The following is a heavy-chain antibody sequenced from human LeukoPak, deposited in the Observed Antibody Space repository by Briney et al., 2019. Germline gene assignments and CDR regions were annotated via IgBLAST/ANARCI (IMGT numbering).Heavy chain of an antibody. J-gene: IGHJ6*02. CDR3: AKARYQRYYYGMDV. CDR1: GFTFSSYA. V-gene: IGHV3-23*01. CDR2: ITGSGDST. D-gene: IGHD3-9*01. Sequence: GGSLRLSCAASGFTFSSYAMNWVSQAPGKGLEWVSAITGSGDSTYYADSVKGRFTISRDNSKNTLYLQMNSLRAEDTAVYYCAKARYQRYYYGMDVWGQGTTVTVSS.